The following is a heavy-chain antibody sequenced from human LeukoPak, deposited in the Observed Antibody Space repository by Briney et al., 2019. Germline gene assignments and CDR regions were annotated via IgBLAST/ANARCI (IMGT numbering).Heavy chain of an antibody. CDR3: ARSSSSSGDY. V-gene: IGHV3-48*01. Sequence: GGSLRLSCAASGFTFSSYSMNWVRQAPGKGLEWVSYISSSSSTIYYADSVKGRFTISRDNSKNTLYLQMNSLRAEDTAVYYCARSSSSSGDYWGQGTLVTVSS. D-gene: IGHD6-6*01. CDR1: GFTFSSYS. CDR2: ISSSSSTI. J-gene: IGHJ4*02.